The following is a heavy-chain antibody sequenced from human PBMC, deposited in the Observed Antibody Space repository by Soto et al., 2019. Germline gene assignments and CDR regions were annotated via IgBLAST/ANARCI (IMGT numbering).Heavy chain of an antibody. CDR2: MNPKSGNT. D-gene: IGHD4-17*01. J-gene: IGHJ4*02. CDR1: AYNINSYD. V-gene: IGHV1-8*01. CDR3: ARGLVDSGGNCFDS. Sequence: ASVKVSCKASAYNINSYDMNWVRQATGQGLEWMGWMNPKSGNTGFAEKFQGRVKMTWNTSTGTVYLEISSLRPEDTAVYYCARGLVDSGGNCFDSWGQGTQVTVSS.